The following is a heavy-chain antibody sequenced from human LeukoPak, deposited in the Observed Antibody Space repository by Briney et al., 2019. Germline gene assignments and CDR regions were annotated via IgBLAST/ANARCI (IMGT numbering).Heavy chain of an antibody. V-gene: IGHV4-59*08. CDR1: GGSISSYY. CDR3: ARHGAAAGRIFDY. Sequence: SETLSLTCTVSGGSISSYYWSWIRQPPGKGLEWIGYIYYRGSTNYNPSLKSRVTISVDTSKNQFSLKLSFVTAADTAVYYCARHGAAAGRIFDYWGQGTLVTVSS. J-gene: IGHJ4*02. D-gene: IGHD6-13*01. CDR2: IYYRGST.